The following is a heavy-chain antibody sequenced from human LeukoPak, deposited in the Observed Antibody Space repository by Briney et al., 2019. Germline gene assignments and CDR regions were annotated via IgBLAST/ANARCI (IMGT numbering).Heavy chain of an antibody. V-gene: IGHV1-46*01. Sequence: ASVKVSCKASGYTFTSYYMHWVRQAPGQGLEWMGIINPSGGSTSYAQKFQGRVTMTRDSSTSTVYMELSSLRSEDTAVYYCAREHPYDFWSGHNIYYFDYWGQGTLVTVSS. CDR2: INPSGGST. J-gene: IGHJ4*02. CDR3: AREHPYDFWSGHNIYYFDY. CDR1: GYTFTSYY. D-gene: IGHD3-3*01.